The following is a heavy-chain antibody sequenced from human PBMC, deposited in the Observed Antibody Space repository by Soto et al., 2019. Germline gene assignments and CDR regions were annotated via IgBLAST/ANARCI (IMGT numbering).Heavy chain of an antibody. Sequence: GASVKVSCKVSGYTLTELSMHWVRQAPGKGLEWMGGFDPEDGETIYAQKFQGRVTMTEDTSTDTAYMELSSLRSEDTAVYYCATVLWSGYVNPTDWFDPWGQGTLVTVSS. V-gene: IGHV1-24*01. CDR2: FDPEDGET. J-gene: IGHJ5*02. CDR3: ATVLWSGYVNPTDWFDP. D-gene: IGHD3-3*01. CDR1: GYTLTELS.